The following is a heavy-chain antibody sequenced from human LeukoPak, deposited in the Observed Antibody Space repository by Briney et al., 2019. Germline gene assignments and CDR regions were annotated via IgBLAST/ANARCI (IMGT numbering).Heavy chain of an antibody. CDR2: IYYSGGT. Sequence: PSETLSLTCTVSGGPNSNYHWSWIRQPPGKGLEWNGDIYYSGGTNYNPSLKSRVTISVDTSKNQFSLKLSPVTAADTAVYYCARDRSPEHYYDSSHWDYYYGMDVWGQGTTVTVSS. V-gene: IGHV4-59*01. CDR3: ARDRSPEHYYDSSHWDYYYGMDV. CDR1: GGPNSNYH. D-gene: IGHD3-22*01. J-gene: IGHJ6*02.